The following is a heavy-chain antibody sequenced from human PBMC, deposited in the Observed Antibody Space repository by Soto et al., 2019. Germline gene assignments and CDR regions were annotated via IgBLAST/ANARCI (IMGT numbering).Heavy chain of an antibody. Sequence: ASVKVSCKASGYTFTSYYMHWVRQAPGQGLEWMGIINPSGGSTSYAQKFQGRVTMTRDTSTSTVYMELSSLRSEDTAVYYCAWYYYDSSGYLALDYWGQGTLVTVSS. D-gene: IGHD3-22*01. CDR3: AWYYYDSSGYLALDY. CDR1: GYTFTSYY. CDR2: INPSGGST. V-gene: IGHV1-46*03. J-gene: IGHJ4*02.